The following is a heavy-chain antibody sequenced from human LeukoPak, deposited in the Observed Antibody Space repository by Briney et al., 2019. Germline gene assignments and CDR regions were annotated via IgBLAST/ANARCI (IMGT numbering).Heavy chain of an antibody. CDR2: ISGSGGST. J-gene: IGHJ4*02. CDR1: GFTFSSYA. Sequence: PGASLRLSCAASGFTFSSYAMSWVRQAPGKGLEWVSAISGSGGSTYYADSVKGRLTISRDNSKNTLYLQMNSLRAEDTAVYYCAKQFWGFGELFQYYFDYWGQGTLVTVSS. V-gene: IGHV3-23*01. D-gene: IGHD3-10*01. CDR3: AKQFWGFGELFQYYFDY.